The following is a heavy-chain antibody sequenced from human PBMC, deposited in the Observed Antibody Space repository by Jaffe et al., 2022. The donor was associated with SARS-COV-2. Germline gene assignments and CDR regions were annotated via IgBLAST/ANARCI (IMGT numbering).Heavy chain of an antibody. Sequence: QVQLQQWGAGLLKPSETLSLTCAVYGGSFSGYYWSWIRQPPGKGLEWIGEINHSGSTNYNPSLKSRVTISVDTSKNQFSLKLSSVTAADTAVYYCARGGRVVSFWPLDYWGQGTLVTVSS. J-gene: IGHJ4*02. D-gene: IGHD3-3*01. V-gene: IGHV4-34*01. CDR3: ARGGRVVSFWPLDY. CDR1: GGSFSGYY. CDR2: INHSGST.